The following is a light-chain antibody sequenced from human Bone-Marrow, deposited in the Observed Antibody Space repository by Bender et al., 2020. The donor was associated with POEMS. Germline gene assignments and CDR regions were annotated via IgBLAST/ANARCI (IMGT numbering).Light chain of an antibody. CDR1: SSNTGSGYD. CDR2: GYN. CDR3: CSYADSYTWV. J-gene: IGLJ3*02. V-gene: IGLV1-40*01. Sequence: QSVLTQPPSVSGAPGQRVTISCTGSSSNTGSGYDINWYQHLPGTAPKLLIYGYNNRPSGVPDRFSGSKSGNTASLTISGLQAEDEADYYCCSYADSYTWVFGGGTKLTVL.